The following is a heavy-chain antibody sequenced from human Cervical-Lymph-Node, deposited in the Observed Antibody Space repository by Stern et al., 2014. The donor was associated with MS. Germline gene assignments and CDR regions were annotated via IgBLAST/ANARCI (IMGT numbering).Heavy chain of an antibody. V-gene: IGHV3-11*01. CDR3: ARVLASITIFMDV. CDR2: ISSSGSTI. D-gene: IGHD3-3*01. CDR1: GFTFSDYY. J-gene: IGHJ6*02. Sequence: VQLVESGGGLVQPGGSLRLSCAASGFTFSDYYMSWIRQAPGKGLEWVSDISSSGSTIYYADSVKGRFTISRDNAKNSLYLQMNSLRAEDTAVYYCARVLASITIFMDVWGQGTTVTVSS.